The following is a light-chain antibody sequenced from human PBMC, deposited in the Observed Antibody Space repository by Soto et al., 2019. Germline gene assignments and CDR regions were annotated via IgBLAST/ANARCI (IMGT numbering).Light chain of an antibody. V-gene: IGKV3-20*01. CDR1: QSVSNNY. CDR3: QQYGSSLYP. J-gene: IGKJ2*01. CDR2: AAS. Sequence: EIVLTQSPGTLSLSPGEGASLSCRASQSVSNNYLAWYQHKPGQSPRLLIYAASSRAAGIPENFSGSGSGTDFTLTIKRLEAEDFAVYYCQQYGSSLYPFGQGTKLEIK.